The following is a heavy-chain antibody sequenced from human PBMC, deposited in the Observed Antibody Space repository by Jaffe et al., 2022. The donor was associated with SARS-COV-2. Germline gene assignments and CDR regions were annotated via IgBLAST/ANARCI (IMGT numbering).Heavy chain of an antibody. CDR2: ISYDGSNK. CDR1: GFTFSSYA. V-gene: IGHV3-30-3*01. J-gene: IGHJ6*02. CDR3: ARDWENSSGWYESFYYYYGMDV. Sequence: QVQLVESGGGVVQPGRSLRLSCAASGFTFSSYAMHWVRQAPGKGLEWVAVISYDGSNKYYADSVKGRFTISRDNSKNTLYLQMNSLRAEDTAVYYCARDWENSSGWYESFYYYYGMDVWGQGTTVTVSS. D-gene: IGHD6-19*01.